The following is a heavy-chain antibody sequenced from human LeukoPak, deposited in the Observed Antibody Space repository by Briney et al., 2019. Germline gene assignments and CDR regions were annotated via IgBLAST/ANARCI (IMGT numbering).Heavy chain of an antibody. J-gene: IGHJ5*02. D-gene: IGHD3-10*01. Sequence: GGTLRLSCAASGFTFSSYGMSWVRQAPGKGLEWVSAISSTGGTTYYADSLKGRFTISRDNAKNSLYLQMNSLRAEDTAVYYCARDRGVRGGAVNWFDPWGQGTLVTVSS. CDR3: ARDRGVRGGAVNWFDP. CDR1: GFTFSSYG. CDR2: ISSTGGTT. V-gene: IGHV3-21*01.